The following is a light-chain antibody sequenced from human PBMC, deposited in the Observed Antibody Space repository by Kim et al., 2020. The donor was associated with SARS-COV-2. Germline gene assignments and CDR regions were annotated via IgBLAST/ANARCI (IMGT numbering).Light chain of an antibody. J-gene: IGLJ2*01. CDR2: YDT. CDR1: NIGRKS. V-gene: IGLV3-21*01. Sequence: YELTQPPSVSVAPGETARITCGGNNIGRKSVHWYQQKPGQAPVLVIYYDTDRPSGIPERFSGSNSGNTATLTISRVAAGDEADYYCQVWDTTSQHVVFGGGTQLTVL. CDR3: QVWDTTSQHVV.